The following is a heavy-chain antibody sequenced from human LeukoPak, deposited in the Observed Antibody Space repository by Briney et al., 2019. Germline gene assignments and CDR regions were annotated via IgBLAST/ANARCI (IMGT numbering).Heavy chain of an antibody. CDR3: ASPGVDSGHASSFLFSLNY. V-gene: IGHV1-46*01. D-gene: IGHD5-12*01. CDR2: INPSGGST. CDR1: GYTFTSYY. Sequence: ASVKVSCKASGYTFTSYYMHWVRQAPGQGLEWMGIINPSGGSTSYAQKFQGRVTMTRDTSTSTVYMELSSLRSEDTAVYYCASPGVDSGHASSFLFSLNYWGQGTLVTVSS. J-gene: IGHJ4*02.